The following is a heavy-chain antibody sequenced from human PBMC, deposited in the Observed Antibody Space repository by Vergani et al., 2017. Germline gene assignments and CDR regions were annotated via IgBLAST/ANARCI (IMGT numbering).Heavy chain of an antibody. CDR1: GFTFSSYG. CDR3: ARDGSWSYGRYFQH. J-gene: IGHJ1*01. V-gene: IGHV3-21*01. Sequence: EVQLVESGGGLVKPGGSLRLSCAASGFTFSSYGMNWVRQAPGKGLEWVSAISSSSSYIYYADSVKGRFTISRDNAKNSLYLQMNSLSAEDTAVYYCARDGSWSYGRYFQHWGQGTLVTVSS. CDR2: ISSSSSYI. D-gene: IGHD1-26*01.